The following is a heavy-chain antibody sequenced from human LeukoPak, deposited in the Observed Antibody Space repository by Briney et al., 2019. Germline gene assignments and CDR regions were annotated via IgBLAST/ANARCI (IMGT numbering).Heavy chain of an antibody. CDR3: ARGVVVVVAATRFGDAFDI. Sequence: PSQTLSLTCTVSGGSISSGSYYWSWIRQPAGKGLEWIGRIYTSGSTNYNPSLKSRVTISVDTSKNQFSLKLSSVTAADTAVYYCARGVVVVVAATRFGDAFDIWGQGTMVTVSS. CDR1: GGSISSGSYY. D-gene: IGHD2-15*01. CDR2: IYTSGST. J-gene: IGHJ3*02. V-gene: IGHV4-61*02.